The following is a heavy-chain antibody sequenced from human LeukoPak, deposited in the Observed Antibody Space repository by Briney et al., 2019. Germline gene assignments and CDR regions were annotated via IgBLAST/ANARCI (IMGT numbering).Heavy chain of an antibody. Sequence: PSETLSLTCTVSGGSISSYYWSWIRQPPGKGLEWIGYIYYSGSTNYNPSLKSRVTISVDTSKNQFSLKLSSVTAADTAVYYCASTDRHYYYYMDVWGKGTTVTVSS. J-gene: IGHJ6*03. CDR2: IYYSGST. CDR3: ASTDRHYYYYMDV. CDR1: GGSISSYY. V-gene: IGHV4-59*01.